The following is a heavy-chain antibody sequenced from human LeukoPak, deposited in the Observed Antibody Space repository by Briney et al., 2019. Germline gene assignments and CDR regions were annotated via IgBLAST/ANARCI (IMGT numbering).Heavy chain of an antibody. CDR3: ARGGYAPNDY. CDR1: GFTFSSYA. J-gene: IGHJ4*02. V-gene: IGHV3-21*01. CDR2: ISSRSSYI. D-gene: IGHD2-2*01. Sequence: GGSLRLSCAASGFTFSSYAMSWVRQAPGKGLEWVSSISSRSSYIDYADSLKGRFTISRDNAKNSLYLQMNSLRAEDTAVYYCARGGYAPNDYWGQGTLVTVSS.